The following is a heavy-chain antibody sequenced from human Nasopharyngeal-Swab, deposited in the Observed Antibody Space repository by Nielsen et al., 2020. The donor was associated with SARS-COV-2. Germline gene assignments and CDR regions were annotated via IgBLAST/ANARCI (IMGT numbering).Heavy chain of an antibody. Sequence: SETLSLTCAVYGGSFSGYYWSWIRQPPGKGLEGIGEINHSGSTNYNPSLKSRVTISVDTSKNQFSLKLSSVTAADTAVYYCATLPPKSPWNCSSTSCYRLGFDYWGQGTLVTVSS. CDR1: GGSFSGYY. J-gene: IGHJ4*02. V-gene: IGHV4-34*01. CDR3: ATLPPKSPWNCSSTSCYRLGFDY. D-gene: IGHD2-2*01. CDR2: INHSGST.